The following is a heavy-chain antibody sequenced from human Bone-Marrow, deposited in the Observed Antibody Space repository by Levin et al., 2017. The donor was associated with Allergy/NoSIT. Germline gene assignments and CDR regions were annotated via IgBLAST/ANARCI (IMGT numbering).Heavy chain of an antibody. CDR1: GYSINSGYY. V-gene: IGHV4-38-2*02. CDR2: LHHSGNT. CDR3: AGAELMWLGWFDP. D-gene: IGHD1-26*01. J-gene: IGHJ5*02. Sequence: SETLSLTCTVSGYSINSGYYWGWIRQPPGKGLEWIGSLHHSGNTHYNPSLESRVTMSLDMAKSHFSLRLSSVTAADTAVYYCAGAELMWLGWFDPWGPGILVTVSS.